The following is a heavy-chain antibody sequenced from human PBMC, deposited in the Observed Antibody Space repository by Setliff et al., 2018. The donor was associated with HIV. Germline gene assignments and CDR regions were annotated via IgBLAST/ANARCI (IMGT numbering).Heavy chain of an antibody. D-gene: IGHD3-3*01. CDR3: VRGVQSPPHYSYYYMDV. Sequence: GASVKVSCKASGYTFTGYYMHWVRQAPGQGLEWMGWINPNNGGTNYAQKFQGRVTMTRDTSISTAYMELSRLRSDDTAVYYCVRGVQSPPHYSYYYMDVWGEGTMVTV. V-gene: IGHV1-2*02. J-gene: IGHJ6*03. CDR1: GYTFTGYY. CDR2: INPNNGGT.